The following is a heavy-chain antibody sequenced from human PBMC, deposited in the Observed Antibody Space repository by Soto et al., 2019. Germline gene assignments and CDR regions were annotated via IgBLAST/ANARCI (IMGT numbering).Heavy chain of an antibody. CDR2: IYPGDSDT. CDR3: ARTICSTSCYTHAFDI. D-gene: IGHD2-2*02. V-gene: IGHV5-51*01. Sequence: GESLKISCKGSGYSFTSYWIGWLRQMPGKGLEWMGIIYPGDSDTRYSPSFQGQVTISADKSISTAYLQWSSLKASDTAMYYCARTICSTSCYTHAFDIWGQGTMVTVSS. CDR1: GYSFTSYW. J-gene: IGHJ3*02.